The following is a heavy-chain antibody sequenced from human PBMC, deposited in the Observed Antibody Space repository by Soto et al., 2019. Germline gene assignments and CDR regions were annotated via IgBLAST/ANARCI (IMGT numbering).Heavy chain of an antibody. Sequence: SVKVSCKASGGTFSSYAISWVRQAPGQGLEWMGGIIPIFGTANYAQKFQGRVTITADESTSTAYMELSSLRSEDTAVYYCARVAAYCGGDCYSGAFDIWGQGTMVTVS. D-gene: IGHD2-21*02. CDR2: IIPIFGTA. V-gene: IGHV1-69*13. J-gene: IGHJ3*02. CDR3: ARVAAYCGGDCYSGAFDI. CDR1: GGTFSSYA.